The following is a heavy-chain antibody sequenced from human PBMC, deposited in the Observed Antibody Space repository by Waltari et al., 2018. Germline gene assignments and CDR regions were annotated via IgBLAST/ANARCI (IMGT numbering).Heavy chain of an antibody. CDR3: ARAGPRGYSYGYLTFDY. V-gene: IGHV3-7*03. CDR1: GFTFSSYW. Sequence: EVQLVESGGGLVQPGGSLRLSCAASGFTFSSYWMSWVRQAPGTGLEWVANIKQDGSEKYYVDSVKGRFTISRDNAKNSLYLQMNGLRAEDTAVYYCARAGPRGYSYGYLTFDYWGQGTLVTVSS. D-gene: IGHD5-18*01. CDR2: IKQDGSEK. J-gene: IGHJ4*02.